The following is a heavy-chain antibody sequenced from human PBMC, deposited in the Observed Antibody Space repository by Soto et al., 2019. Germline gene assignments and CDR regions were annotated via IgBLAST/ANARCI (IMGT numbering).Heavy chain of an antibody. J-gene: IGHJ4*02. CDR3: VRGGGGGLFEH. CDR2: ISPKSTYR. CDR1: GFPISDYY. V-gene: IGHV3-11*06. Sequence: PVGSLSLSCPTSGFPISDYYMSWIRQPPGKGLEWLSHISPKSTYRNYADSVKSRFTISRDNTTSSLFLQMNSVGVEDTAFYYCVRGGGGGLFEHWGQGVLVTVSS. D-gene: IGHD2-21*01.